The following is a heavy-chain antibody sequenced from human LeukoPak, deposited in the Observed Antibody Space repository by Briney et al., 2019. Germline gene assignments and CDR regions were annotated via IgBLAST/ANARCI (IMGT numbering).Heavy chain of an antibody. CDR1: GYTFTSYG. J-gene: IGHJ4*02. D-gene: IGHD3-10*01. CDR3: ARDISGGRYYYGSAQDY. CDR2: ISAYNGNT. V-gene: IGHV1-18*01. Sequence: ASVKVSCKASGYTFTSYGISWVRQAPGQGLEWMGWISAYNGNTNYAQKLQGRVTMTTDTSTSTAYMELRSLRSDDTAVYYCARDISGGRYYYGSAQDYWGQGTLVTVSS.